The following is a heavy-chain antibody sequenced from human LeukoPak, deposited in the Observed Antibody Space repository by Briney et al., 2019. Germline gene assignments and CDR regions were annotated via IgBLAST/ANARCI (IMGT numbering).Heavy chain of an antibody. D-gene: IGHD1-26*01. Sequence: TGGSLRLSCAASGFTFSSYWMSWVRQAPGKGLEWVALISYDGRNKYYADSVKGRFTTSRDNSKNTLYLQMNSLRSEDTAVYHCAKDSGSYRYYFDYWGQGTVVTVSS. CDR2: ISYDGRNK. J-gene: IGHJ4*02. CDR1: GFTFSSYW. CDR3: AKDSGSYRYYFDY. V-gene: IGHV3-30*18.